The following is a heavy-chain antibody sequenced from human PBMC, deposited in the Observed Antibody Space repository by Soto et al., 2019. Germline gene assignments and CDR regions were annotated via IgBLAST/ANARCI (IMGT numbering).Heavy chain of an antibody. V-gene: IGHV4-39*01. CDR3: ARTYGDYDSYYYYGMDV. Sequence: QLQLQESGPGLVKPSETLSLTCTVSGGSISSSSYYWGWIRQPPGKGLEWIGSIYYSGSTYYNPSLKRRVTLSVDTSKNQFSLKLSSVTAADTAVYYCARTYGDYDSYYYYGMDVWGQGTTVTVSS. CDR1: GGSISSSSYY. J-gene: IGHJ6*02. D-gene: IGHD4-17*01. CDR2: IYYSGST.